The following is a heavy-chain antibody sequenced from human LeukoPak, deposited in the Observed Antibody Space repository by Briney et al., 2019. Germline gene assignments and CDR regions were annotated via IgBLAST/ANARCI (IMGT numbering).Heavy chain of an antibody. CDR3: ARDPDYDYVWGSYRPYFALGY. D-gene: IGHD3-16*02. CDR1: GYTFTGYY. J-gene: IGHJ4*02. CDR2: INPNSGGT. V-gene: IGHV1-2*02. Sequence: ASVKVSCKASGYTFTGYYMHWVRQAPGQGLEWMGWINPNSGGTNYAQKFQGRVTMTRDTSISTAYMELSRLRSDDTAVYYCARDPDYDYVWGSYRPYFALGYWGQGTLVTVSS.